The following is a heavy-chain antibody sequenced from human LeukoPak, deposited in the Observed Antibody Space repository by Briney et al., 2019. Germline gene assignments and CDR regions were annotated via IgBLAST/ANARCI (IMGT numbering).Heavy chain of an antibody. J-gene: IGHJ4*02. CDR2: IYYSGST. D-gene: IGHD3-22*01. Sequence: PSETLSLTCAVYGGSFSGYYWSWIRQHPGKGLEWIGYIYYSGSTYYNPSLKSRVTISVDTSKNQFSLKLSSVTAADTAVYYCARGRSYYYDSSGYLGYWGQGTLVTVSS. CDR1: GGSFSGYY. CDR3: ARGRSYYYDSSGYLGY. V-gene: IGHV4-31*11.